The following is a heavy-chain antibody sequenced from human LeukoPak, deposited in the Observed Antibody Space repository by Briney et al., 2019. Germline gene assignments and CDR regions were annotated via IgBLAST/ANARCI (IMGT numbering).Heavy chain of an antibody. D-gene: IGHD6-13*01. CDR3: ARDMGGNSWYFDY. V-gene: IGHV1-2*02. CDR1: GYTFTGYH. CDR2: INPNSGGT. J-gene: IGHJ4*02. Sequence: ASVKVSCKASGYTFTGYHIHWVRQAPRQGLEWMGWINPNSGGTNYAPKFQGRVTLTRDTSIYTAYMELSSLRSDDTAVYYCARDMGGNSWYFDYWGQGTLVTVSS.